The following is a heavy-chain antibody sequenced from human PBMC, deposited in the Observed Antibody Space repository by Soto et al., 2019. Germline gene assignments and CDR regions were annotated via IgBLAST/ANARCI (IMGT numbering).Heavy chain of an antibody. CDR3: ARATAESIIRWFDP. J-gene: IGHJ5*02. CDR2: IYYSGST. V-gene: IGHV4-31*03. Sequence: SETLSLTCTVSGGSISSGGYYWSWIRQHPGKGLEWIGYIYYSGSTYYNPSLKSRVTISVDTSKNQFSLKLSSVTAADTAVYYCARATAESIIRWFDPWGQGTLVTVSS. CDR1: GGSISSGGYY. D-gene: IGHD3-3*01.